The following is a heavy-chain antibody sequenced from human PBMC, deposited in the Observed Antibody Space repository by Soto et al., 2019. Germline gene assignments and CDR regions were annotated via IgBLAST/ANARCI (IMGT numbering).Heavy chain of an antibody. CDR1: GGSISSGGYY. Sequence: QVQLQESGPGLVKPSQTLSLTCTVSGGSISSGGYYWSWIRQHPGKGLEWIGYIYYSGSTYYNPSLKSRVTISVDTSKNQFSLKLSSVTAADTAVYYCARQRPDSSSPPSYYYYYYMDVWGKGTTVTVSS. J-gene: IGHJ6*03. D-gene: IGHD6-6*01. V-gene: IGHV4-31*03. CDR2: IYYSGST. CDR3: ARQRPDSSSPPSYYYYYYMDV.